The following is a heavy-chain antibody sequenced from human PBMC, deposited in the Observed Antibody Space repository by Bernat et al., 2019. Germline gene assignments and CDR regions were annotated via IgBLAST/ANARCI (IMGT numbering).Heavy chain of an antibody. V-gene: IGHV3-30*18. CDR3: AKDGHYVVDY. CDR1: GFTFSSYG. J-gene: IGHJ4*02. D-gene: IGHD3-16*01. CDR2: ISYDGSNK. Sequence: QVQLVESGGGVVQPGRSLRLSCAASGFTFSSYGMHWVRQAPGKGLEWVAAISYDGSNKYYADSVKGRFTISRDNSKNTLYLQMNSLRAEDTAVYYCAKDGHYVVDYWGQGTLVTVSS.